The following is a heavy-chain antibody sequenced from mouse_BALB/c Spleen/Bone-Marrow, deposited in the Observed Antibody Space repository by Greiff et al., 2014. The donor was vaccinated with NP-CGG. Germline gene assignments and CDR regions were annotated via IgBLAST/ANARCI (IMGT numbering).Heavy chain of an antibody. Sequence: VQLQQSGAELVKPGASVKLSCRVSGYTFTNYFVYWVKQRPGQGLEWIGEINPSNDTPNFNEKFKSKATLTVDKSSSTAYAQLSSLTSEDSAVYYCTRSGYYGYGWYFDVWGAGTTITVSS. J-gene: IGHJ1*01. D-gene: IGHD1-2*01. CDR1: GYTFTNYF. V-gene: IGHV1S81*02. CDR2: INPSNDTP. CDR3: TRSGYYGYGWYFDV.